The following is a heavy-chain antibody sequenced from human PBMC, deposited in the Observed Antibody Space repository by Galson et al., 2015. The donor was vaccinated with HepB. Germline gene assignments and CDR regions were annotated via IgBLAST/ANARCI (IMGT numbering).Heavy chain of an antibody. D-gene: IGHD1-26*01. CDR1: GDSVSSNSAA. J-gene: IGHJ3*02. Sequence: CAISGDSVSSNSAAWNWIRQSPSRGLEWLGRTYYRSKWYNDYAVSVKSRITINPDTSKNQFSLQLNSVTPEDTAVYYCARASRWELLGDAFDIWGQGTMVTVSS. CDR3: ARASRWELLGDAFDI. V-gene: IGHV6-1*01. CDR2: TYYRSKWYN.